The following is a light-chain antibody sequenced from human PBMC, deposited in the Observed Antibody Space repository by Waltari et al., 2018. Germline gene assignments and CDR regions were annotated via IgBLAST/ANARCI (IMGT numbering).Light chain of an antibody. CDR2: WAS. CDR3: HQYLSTPWT. J-gene: IGKJ1*01. Sequence: DIVMTQYPDSLAVSLGERATINCKSSQSLLFSSNNENYLAWYQQKAGQPPKLLISWASTRESGLPDRFTGSGSGTDFTLTISSLQAEDVAVYFCHQYLSTPWTFGQGTKVEIK. CDR1: QSLLFSSNNENY. V-gene: IGKV4-1*01.